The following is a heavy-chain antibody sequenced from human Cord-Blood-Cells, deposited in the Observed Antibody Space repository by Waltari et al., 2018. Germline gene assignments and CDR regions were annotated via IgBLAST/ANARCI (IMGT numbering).Heavy chain of an antibody. Sequence: EVQLVESGGGLVQPGRSLRLSCTASGFTFGDYAMSWFRRAPGKGLEWVGFIRSKAYGGTTEYAASVKGRFTISRDDSKSIAYLQMNSLKTEDTAVYYCTRGRFAIFDIWGQGTMVTVSS. CDR3: TRGRFAIFDI. V-gene: IGHV3-49*03. D-gene: IGHD2-2*01. CDR1: GFTFGDYA. CDR2: IRSKAYGGTT. J-gene: IGHJ3*02.